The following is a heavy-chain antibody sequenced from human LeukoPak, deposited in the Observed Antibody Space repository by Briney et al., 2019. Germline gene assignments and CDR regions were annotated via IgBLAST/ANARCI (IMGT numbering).Heavy chain of an antibody. CDR2: IKSKTDGETT. V-gene: IGHV3-15*01. Sequence: EGSLRLSCAASGFTFNNAWMSWVRQAPGKGLEWVGRIKSKTDGETTDYAAPVKARSTISRDDSKNTLYLQMNSLKTEDTAVYFCTTLPRTRFYFDYWGQGTLVTVSS. CDR1: GFTFNNAW. J-gene: IGHJ4*02. CDR3: TTLPRTRFYFDY. D-gene: IGHD3-16*01.